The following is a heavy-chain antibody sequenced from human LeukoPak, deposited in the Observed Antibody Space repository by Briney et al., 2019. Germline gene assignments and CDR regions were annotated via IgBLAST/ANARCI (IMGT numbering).Heavy chain of an antibody. D-gene: IGHD6-6*01. CDR2: IKYNGNT. CDR1: GGSISSSSYY. J-gene: IGHJ4*02. V-gene: IGHV4-39*01. Sequence: KPSETLSLTCSVSGGSISSSSYYWGWIRQPPGKGLEWIGSIKYNGNTYYNASLKSRVTISVDTSKNQFSLKLSSVTAADTAVYYCASPSSSSSTYDYWGQGTLVTVSS. CDR3: ASPSSSSSTYDY.